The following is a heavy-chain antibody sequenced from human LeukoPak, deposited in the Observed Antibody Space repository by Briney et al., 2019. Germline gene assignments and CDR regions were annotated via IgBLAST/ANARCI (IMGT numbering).Heavy chain of an antibody. V-gene: IGHV2-5*02. CDR1: GFSLSTSGVG. CDR2: IYWGDDK. Sequence: VSGPTLVNPTQTLTLTCTFSGFSLSTSGVGVGWIRQPPGKALEWLALIYWGDDKRYSPSLKSRLTITKDTSKNQVVLTMTNMDPVDTATYYCAHRLYYDSSGNGGYFDYWGQGTLVTVSS. J-gene: IGHJ4*02. CDR3: AHRLYYDSSGNGGYFDY. D-gene: IGHD3-22*01.